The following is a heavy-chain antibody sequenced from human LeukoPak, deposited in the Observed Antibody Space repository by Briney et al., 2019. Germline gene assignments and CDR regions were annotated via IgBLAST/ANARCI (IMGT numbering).Heavy chain of an antibody. V-gene: IGHV4-4*07. CDR1: GGSISSYY. CDR2: IYSSGTI. J-gene: IGHJ4*02. CDR3: ARGVGMGATRYFDY. D-gene: IGHD1-26*01. Sequence: PSETLSLTCSVSGGSISSYYWSWIRQPAGKGLEWIGRIYSSGTITYNPSLQSRVTMSVDTSKNEFSLKLSSVTAADTAVYYCARGVGMGATRYFDYWGQGTLVTVSS.